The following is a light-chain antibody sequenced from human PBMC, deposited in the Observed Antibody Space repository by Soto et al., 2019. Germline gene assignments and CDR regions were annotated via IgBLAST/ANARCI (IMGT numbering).Light chain of an antibody. J-gene: IGLJ3*02. CDR2: END. Sequence: QPVLTQPPSVSAAPGQRVAISCSGTFSNIGTNYVSWYQVLPGSAPKLLIYENDKRPSEIFARFSASKSGTSASLAITGLQAGDEGDYYCATRDSSLNAGVFGGGTQLTVL. V-gene: IGLV1-51*01. CDR3: ATRDSSLNAGV. CDR1: FSNIGTNY.